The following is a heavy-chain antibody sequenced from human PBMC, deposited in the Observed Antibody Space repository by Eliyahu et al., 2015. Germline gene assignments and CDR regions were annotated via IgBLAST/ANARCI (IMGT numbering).Heavy chain of an antibody. J-gene: IGHJ6*03. Sequence: QIQLQESGPGLVKPSETLSLRCIVSGGSIFSTSYYWGWVRQPPGKGLEWIGGLFFWWEPLYPPSLKSRVTISVDKFKKWFSLEVTSVTAADTAVYYCARRLRKGYCSTTTCGYMDVWGRGTTVIVS. D-gene: IGHD2-2*01. CDR1: GGSIFSTSYY. V-gene: IGHV4-39*01. CDR3: ARRLRKGYCSTTTCGYMDV. CDR2: FFWWEP.